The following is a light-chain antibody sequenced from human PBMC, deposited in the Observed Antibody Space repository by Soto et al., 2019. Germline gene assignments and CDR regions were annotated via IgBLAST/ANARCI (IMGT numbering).Light chain of an antibody. CDR2: DAS. CDR3: QQRYSLWT. Sequence: EIVLTQSPATLSLSPGEGATLSCRASQSVSSYLAWYQQKPGQAPRLLIYDASNRATGIPARFSGSGSGTDFTLTISSLEPEDFAVYYCQQRYSLWTFGQGTKVEIK. J-gene: IGKJ1*01. CDR1: QSVSSY. V-gene: IGKV3-11*01.